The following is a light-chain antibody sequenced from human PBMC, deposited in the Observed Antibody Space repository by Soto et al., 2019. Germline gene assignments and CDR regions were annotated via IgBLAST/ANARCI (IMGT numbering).Light chain of an antibody. Sequence: EIVVTQSPATLALSPGERATLSCRASQSVSSNLTWYQHKPGQAPRLLIYGASTRATGVPARFSGSGSGTEFTLTISSLQSEDFAVYYCQQYNDWWTFGQGTKVDIK. J-gene: IGKJ1*01. CDR1: QSVSSN. V-gene: IGKV3-15*01. CDR3: QQYNDWWT. CDR2: GAS.